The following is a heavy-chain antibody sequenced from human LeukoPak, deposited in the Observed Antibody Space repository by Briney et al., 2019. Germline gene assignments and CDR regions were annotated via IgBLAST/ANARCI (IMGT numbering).Heavy chain of an antibody. CDR2: IRYDGSNK. V-gene: IGHV3-30*02. CDR1: GFTFSSYG. J-gene: IGHJ4*02. CDR3: AKDSYYYDSSGYYYDY. D-gene: IGHD3-22*01. Sequence: PGGSLRLSCAASGFTFSSYGMHWVRQAPGKGLELVAFIRYDGSNKYYADSVKGRFTISRDNSKNTLYLQMNSLRAEDTAVYYCAKDSYYYDSSGYYYDYWGQGTLVTVSS.